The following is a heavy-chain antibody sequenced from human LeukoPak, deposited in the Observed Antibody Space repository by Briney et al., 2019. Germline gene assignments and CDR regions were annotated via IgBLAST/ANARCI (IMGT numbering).Heavy chain of an antibody. Sequence: GGSLRLSCAASGFTFSSYAMSWVRQAPGKGLEWVSAISGSGGSTYYADSVKGRFTISRDNSKNSLYLQMNSLRTEDTALYYCAILGYCSGGSCPGGDYWGQGTLVTVSS. CDR2: ISGSGGST. CDR3: AILGYCSGGSCPGGDY. CDR1: GFTFSSYA. J-gene: IGHJ4*02. V-gene: IGHV3-23*01. D-gene: IGHD2-15*01.